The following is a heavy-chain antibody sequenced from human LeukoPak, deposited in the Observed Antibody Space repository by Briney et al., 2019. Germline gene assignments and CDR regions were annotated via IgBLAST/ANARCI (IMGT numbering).Heavy chain of an antibody. Sequence: SETLSLTCTVSGGSISSYYWGWIRQPPGKGLEWIGSIYYSGSTYYNPSLKSRVTISVDTSKNQLSLKLSSVTAADTAVYYCARRTVVNAFDIWGQGTMVTVSS. CDR2: IYYSGST. V-gene: IGHV4-39*01. CDR3: ARRTVVNAFDI. CDR1: GGSISSYY. D-gene: IGHD4-23*01. J-gene: IGHJ3*02.